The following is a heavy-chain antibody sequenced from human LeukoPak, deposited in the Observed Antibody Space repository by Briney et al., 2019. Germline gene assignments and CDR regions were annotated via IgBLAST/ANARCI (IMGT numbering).Heavy chain of an antibody. CDR3: ATPTGVPFDI. CDR2: IRSEAHSYAT. V-gene: IGHV3-73*01. J-gene: IGHJ3*02. Sequence: PGGSLRLSCAASGFTSSGSAMHWVRQASGKGLEWVGRIRSEAHSYATAYAASLKGRFTISRDDSKNTAYLQMNSLKTEDTAVYYCATPTGVPFDIWGQGTMVTVSS. CDR1: GFTSSGSA. D-gene: IGHD4-11*01.